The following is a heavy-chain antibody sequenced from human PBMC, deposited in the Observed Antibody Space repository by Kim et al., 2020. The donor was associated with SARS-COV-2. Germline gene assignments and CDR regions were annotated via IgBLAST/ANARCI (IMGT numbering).Heavy chain of an antibody. V-gene: IGHV4-34*01. J-gene: IGHJ6*02. CDR1: GGSFSGYY. D-gene: IGHD6-6*01. Sequence: SETLSLTCAVYGGSFSGYYWSWIRQPPGKGLEWIGEINHSGSTNYNPSLKSRVTISVDTSKNQFSLKLSSETAADTAVYYCARGAVAARYYYGMDVWGQGTTVTVSS. CDR3: ARGAVAARYYYGMDV. CDR2: INHSGST.